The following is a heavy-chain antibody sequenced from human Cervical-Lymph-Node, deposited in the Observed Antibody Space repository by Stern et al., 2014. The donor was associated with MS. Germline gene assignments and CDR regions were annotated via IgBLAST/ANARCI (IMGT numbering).Heavy chain of an antibody. CDR3: ARGGVSFDTGLVAFDY. D-gene: IGHD2-15*01. CDR1: GYSFTRYW. Sequence: VQLVQSGAEVKKPGESLKISCKDSGYSFTRYWIGWGRQMPGKGLEWMGIIYPGDSDTRYSASFQGRVTISADKSINTAYLQWGSLEASDSATYYCARGGVSFDTGLVAFDYWGQGTLVTVSS. V-gene: IGHV5-51*01. J-gene: IGHJ4*02. CDR2: IYPGDSDT.